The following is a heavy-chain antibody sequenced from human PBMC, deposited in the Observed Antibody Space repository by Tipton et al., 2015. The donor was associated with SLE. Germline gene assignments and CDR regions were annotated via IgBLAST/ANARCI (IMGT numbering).Heavy chain of an antibody. CDR2: IKSKTDGGTT. CDR3: TTLPETHTVTTDYFDY. Sequence: LTCAASGFTFSNAWMSWVRQAPGKGLEWVGRIKSKTDGGTTDYAAPVKGRFTISRDDSKNTLYLQMNSLKTEDTAVYYCTTLPETHTVTTDYFDYWGQGTLVTVSS. CDR1: GFTFSNAW. V-gene: IGHV3-15*01. D-gene: IGHD4-11*01. J-gene: IGHJ4*02.